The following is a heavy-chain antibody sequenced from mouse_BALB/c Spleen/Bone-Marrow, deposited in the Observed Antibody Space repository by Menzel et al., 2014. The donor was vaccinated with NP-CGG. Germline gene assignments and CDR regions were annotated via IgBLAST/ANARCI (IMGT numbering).Heavy chain of an antibody. CDR3: ARSTGYYWYFDV. J-gene: IGHJ1*01. CDR1: GYTFTSYW. V-gene: IGHV1-69*02. CDR2: IDPSDSET. Sequence: VQGVESGAELVKPGAPVKLSCKASGYTFTSYWMNWVKQRPGRGLEWIGRIDPSDSETHYNQKFRDKATLTVDKSSSTAYIQLSSLTSEDSAVYYCARSTGYYWYFDVWGAGTTVTASS. D-gene: IGHD2-2*01.